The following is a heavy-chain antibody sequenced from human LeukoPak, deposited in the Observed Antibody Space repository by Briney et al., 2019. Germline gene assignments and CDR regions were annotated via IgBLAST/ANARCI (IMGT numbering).Heavy chain of an antibody. CDR2: IIPIFGTA. D-gene: IGHD3-3*01. Sequence: SVKVSCKASGYTFTGYYMHWARQAPGQGLEWMGGIIPIFGTANYAQKFQGRVTITADESTSTAYMELSSLRSEDTAVYYCARDREERRITIFGVVYEAGMDVWGQGTTVTVSS. CDR3: ARDREERRITIFGVVYEAGMDV. CDR1: GYTFTGYY. V-gene: IGHV1-69*13. J-gene: IGHJ6*02.